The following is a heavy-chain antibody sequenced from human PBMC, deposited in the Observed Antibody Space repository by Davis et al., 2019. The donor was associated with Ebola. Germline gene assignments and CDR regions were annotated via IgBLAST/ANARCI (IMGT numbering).Heavy chain of an antibody. J-gene: IGHJ4*02. CDR2: IYYSGST. Sequence: MPSETLSLTCTVSGGSISSGGYYWSWIRQHPGKGLEWIGYIYYSGSTNYNPSLKSRVTISVDTSKNQFSLKLSSVTAADTAVYYCARGNYGDLMDYWGQGTLVTVSS. V-gene: IGHV4-31*03. CDR1: GGSISSGGYY. D-gene: IGHD4-17*01. CDR3: ARGNYGDLMDY.